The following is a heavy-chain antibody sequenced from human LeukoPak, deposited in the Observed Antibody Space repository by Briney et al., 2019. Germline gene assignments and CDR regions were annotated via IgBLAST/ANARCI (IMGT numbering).Heavy chain of an antibody. CDR1: GGSISSSSYY. Sequence: SETLSLTCTVSGGSISSSSYYWGWIRHPPGKGLEWIESIYYSGSTYYNPSLKSRVTISVDTSKNQFSLKLSSVTAADTAVYYCARHPHEFDIAAQYYFDYWGQGTLVTVSS. CDR2: IYYSGST. D-gene: IGHD6-6*01. J-gene: IGHJ4*02. V-gene: IGHV4-39*01. CDR3: ARHPHEFDIAAQYYFDY.